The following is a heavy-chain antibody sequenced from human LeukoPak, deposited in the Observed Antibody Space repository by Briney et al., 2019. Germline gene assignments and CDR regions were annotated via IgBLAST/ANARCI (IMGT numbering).Heavy chain of an antibody. CDR2: IYTSGST. CDR3: ARVGPKTNWFDP. V-gene: IGHV4-61*02. Sequence: SETLSLTCTVSGGSISSGSYYWSWIRQPAGKGLEWIGRIYTSGSTNYNPSLKSRVTISVDTSKNQFSLKLSSVTAADTAVYYCARVGPKTNWFDPWGQGTLVTVSS. J-gene: IGHJ5*02. CDR1: GGSISSGSYY.